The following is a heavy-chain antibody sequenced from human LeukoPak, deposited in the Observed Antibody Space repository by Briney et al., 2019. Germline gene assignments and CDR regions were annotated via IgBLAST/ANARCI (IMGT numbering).Heavy chain of an antibody. CDR2: ISWDGGTT. J-gene: IGHJ4*02. CDR1: GFTFDDYT. CDR3: AKEGLRYCSSTSCFIDY. V-gene: IGHV3-43*01. Sequence: EPGGSLRLSCAASGFTFDDYTMHCVRQAPGKGLEWVSFISWDGGTTYYADSVKGRFTISRDNSKNSLYLQMSSLRSEDTALYYCAKEGLRYCSSTSCFIDYWGQGTLVTVSS. D-gene: IGHD2-2*01.